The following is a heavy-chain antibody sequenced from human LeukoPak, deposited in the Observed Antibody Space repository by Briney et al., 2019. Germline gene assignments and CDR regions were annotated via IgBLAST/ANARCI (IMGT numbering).Heavy chain of an antibody. CDR1: VGTFSSYA. J-gene: IGHJ5*02. V-gene: IGHV1-69*13. Sequence: ASVKVSCKASVGTFSSYAISWVRQAPGQGLEWMGGIIPIFGTANYAQKFQGRVTITADESTSTAYMELSSLRSEDTAVYYCARDLTIFGVVTGGGFDPWGQGTLVTVSS. CDR3: ARDLTIFGVVTGGGFDP. CDR2: IIPIFGTA. D-gene: IGHD3-3*01.